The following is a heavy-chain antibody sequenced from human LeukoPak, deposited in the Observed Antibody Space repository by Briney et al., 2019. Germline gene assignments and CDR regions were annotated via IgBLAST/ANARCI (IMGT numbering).Heavy chain of an antibody. CDR2: ISGSGDTT. CDR1: GFSFSTYA. Sequence: GGSLRLSCEASGFSFSTYAMNWVRQAPGKGLEWVSGISGSGDTTYNADSVEGRFTISRDNSKNRLYLLMYGLRVEDTAVYFCAKDHSNADWYFDLWGRGTLVTVSP. V-gene: IGHV3-23*01. D-gene: IGHD4-11*01. J-gene: IGHJ2*01. CDR3: AKDHSNADWYFDL.